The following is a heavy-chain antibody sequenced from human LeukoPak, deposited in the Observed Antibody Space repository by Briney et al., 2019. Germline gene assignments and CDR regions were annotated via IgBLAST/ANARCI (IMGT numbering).Heavy chain of an antibody. Sequence: GASVKVSCKASGYTFTSYYMHWVRQAPGQGLEWMGIINPSGGSTSYAQKFQGRVTMTRDTSTSTVYMELSSLRSEDTAVYYCTRARPTTVMYFDYWGQGTLVTVS. D-gene: IGHD4-11*01. J-gene: IGHJ4*02. V-gene: IGHV1-46*01. CDR2: INPSGGST. CDR1: GYTFTSYY. CDR3: TRARPTTVMYFDY.